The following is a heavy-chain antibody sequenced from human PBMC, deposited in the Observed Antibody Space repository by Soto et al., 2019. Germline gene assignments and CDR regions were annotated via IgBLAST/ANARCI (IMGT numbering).Heavy chain of an antibody. Sequence: QVQLVESGGGVVQPGRSLRLSCAASGFTFSSYGMHWVRQAPGKGLEWVAVIWYDGSNKYYADSVKGRFTISRDNSKNTLYLQMNSLRAEDTAVYYCAREGPREYYFDYWGQGTLGTGSS. J-gene: IGHJ4*02. CDR3: AREGPREYYFDY. D-gene: IGHD3-10*01. CDR1: GFTFSSYG. CDR2: IWYDGSNK. V-gene: IGHV3-33*01.